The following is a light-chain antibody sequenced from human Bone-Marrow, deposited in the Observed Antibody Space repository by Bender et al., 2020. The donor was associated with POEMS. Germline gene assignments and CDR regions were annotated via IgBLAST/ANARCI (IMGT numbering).Light chain of an antibody. V-gene: IGLV4-69*01. Sequence: QLAVAQAPAASASLGDSVTLTCTLSSAYSTYSVAWHPQHPWKGPRFLVKVNTVGPPRRGAGVPDRFSGSSSGAERYLTISNLQAEDEAHYYCQTWGIGPVAFGGGTKLSVL. CDR2: VNTVGPP. CDR1: SAYSTYS. CDR3: QTWGIGPVA. J-gene: IGLJ2*01.